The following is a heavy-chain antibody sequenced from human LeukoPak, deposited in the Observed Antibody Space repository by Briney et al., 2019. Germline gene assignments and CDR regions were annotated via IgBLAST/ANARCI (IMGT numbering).Heavy chain of an antibody. J-gene: IGHJ4*02. D-gene: IGHD3-9*01. CDR3: ARSLTGYYIVDY. Sequence: PGGSLRLSCVASGFTFSSYAMSWVRQPPGKGLEWVANIKQDGSEKYYVDSVKGRFTISRDNAKNSLYLQMNSLRAEDTAVYYCARSLTGYYIVDYWGQGTLVTVSS. CDR1: GFTFSSYA. V-gene: IGHV3-7*01. CDR2: IKQDGSEK.